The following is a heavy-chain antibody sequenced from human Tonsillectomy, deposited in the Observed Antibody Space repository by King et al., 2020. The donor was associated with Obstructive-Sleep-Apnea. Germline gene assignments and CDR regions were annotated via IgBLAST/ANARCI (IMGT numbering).Heavy chain of an antibody. J-gene: IGHJ4*02. CDR1: GFTFSIYA. D-gene: IGHD3-16*01. V-gene: IGHV3-23*04. CDR3: AKLGVGGDPDY. CDR2: SSGSGGSA. Sequence: QLVQSVGGLVQPGGSLRLSCAASGFTFSIYAMSWSRQATGKGLEWVSASSGSGGSAYYADSVKGRFTISRDNSKNTLYLQRNSLRADDTAVYYCAKLGVGGDPDYWGQGPLVTVSS.